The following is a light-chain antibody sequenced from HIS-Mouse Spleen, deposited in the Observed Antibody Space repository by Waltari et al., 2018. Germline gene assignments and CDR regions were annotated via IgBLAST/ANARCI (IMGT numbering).Light chain of an antibody. CDR1: ISDVGSYNL. CDR3: CSYAGSSTLYV. V-gene: IGLV2-23*01. J-gene: IGLJ1*01. CDR2: EGS. Sequence: QSALTQPASVSGSPGQSITISCTGTISDVGSYNLVSWYQPHPGKAPKLMIFEGSKRPSGVFTSFSGYKSGNTASLTISGLQAEDEADYYCCSYAGSSTLYVFGTGTKVTVL.